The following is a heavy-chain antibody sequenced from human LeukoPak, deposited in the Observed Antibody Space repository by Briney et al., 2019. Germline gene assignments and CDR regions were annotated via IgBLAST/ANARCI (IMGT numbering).Heavy chain of an antibody. D-gene: IGHD6-13*01. V-gene: IGHV3-9*01. CDR3: ARDLEGYSSSSAP. Sequence: GGSLRLSCAASGFTFDDYAMHWVRQAPGKGLEWVSGISWNSGNIGYADSVKGRFTISRDNAKNSLYLQMNSLRAEDTAVYYCARDLEGYSSSSAPWGQGTLVTVSS. CDR1: GFTFDDYA. J-gene: IGHJ5*02. CDR2: ISWNSGNI.